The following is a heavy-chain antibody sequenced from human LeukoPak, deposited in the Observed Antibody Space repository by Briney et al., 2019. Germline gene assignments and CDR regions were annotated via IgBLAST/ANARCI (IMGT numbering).Heavy chain of an antibody. CDR1: GFTFSDSA. J-gene: IGHJ5*02. CDR3: TVPQSGGNWFDP. CDR2: IRGKGYSDPP. V-gene: IGHV3-73*01. Sequence: GGSLRLSCAASGFTFSDSAIHWVRQASGKGLEWVGRIRGKGYSDPPAYAASVKGRFTISRDDSKSTAYLQMNSLKAEDTGVYSCTVPQSGGNWFDPWGPGTLVTVSS. D-gene: IGHD3-16*01.